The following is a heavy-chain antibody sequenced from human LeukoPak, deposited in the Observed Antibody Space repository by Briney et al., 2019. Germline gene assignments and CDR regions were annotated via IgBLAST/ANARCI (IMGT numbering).Heavy chain of an antibody. CDR2: INPSGRI. Sequence: SETLSLTCAVYGGSFSGYYWTWIRQAPGKGLEWIGEINPSGRIYYNPALKSRLTISVDASKNQFSLNLRSLTAADTAVYYCARGRQEVSMIVVVMTAVSYYLDVWGKGTTVTVS. V-gene: IGHV4-34*01. CDR1: GGSFSGYY. D-gene: IGHD3-22*01. J-gene: IGHJ6*03. CDR3: ARGRQEVSMIVVVMTAVSYYLDV.